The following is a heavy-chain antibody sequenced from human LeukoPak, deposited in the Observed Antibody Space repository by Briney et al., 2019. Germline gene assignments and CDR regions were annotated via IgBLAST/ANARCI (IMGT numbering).Heavy chain of an antibody. V-gene: IGHV3-33*01. CDR2: IWYDGSNK. Sequence: GGSLRLSCAASGFTFDSYGIHWVRQAPGKGLEWVAFIWYDGSNKYYADSVKGRFTISRDNSKNTLYLQMNSLRAEDTAVYYCARARTTRGFDYWGQGTLVTVSS. CDR1: GFTFDSYG. CDR3: ARARTTRGFDY. D-gene: IGHD4-17*01. J-gene: IGHJ4*02.